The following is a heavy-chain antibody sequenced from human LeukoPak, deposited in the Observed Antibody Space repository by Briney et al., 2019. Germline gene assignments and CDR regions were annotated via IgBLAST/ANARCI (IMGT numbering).Heavy chain of an antibody. Sequence: SETLSLTCTVSGVSISSSYWSWIRQSQGKGLEWIGYISYRGTTKYNPSLKGRVTISMDTPKNQVSLNLSSVTAADTAFYYCARDPGSCSGGSCSFYWYFDLWGRGTLVSVSS. J-gene: IGHJ2*01. D-gene: IGHD2-15*01. CDR3: ARDPGSCSGGSCSFYWYFDL. CDR2: ISYRGTT. V-gene: IGHV4-59*01. CDR1: GVSISSSY.